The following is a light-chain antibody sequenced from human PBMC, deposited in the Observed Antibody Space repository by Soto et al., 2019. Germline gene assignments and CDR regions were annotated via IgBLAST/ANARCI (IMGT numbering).Light chain of an antibody. J-gene: IGKJ2*01. CDR1: QSISSW. CDR2: KAS. V-gene: IGKV1-5*03. Sequence: DIQMTQSPSTLSASVGDRVTITCRASQSISSWLAWYQQKPGKAPKLLIYKASSLESGVPSRFSGSVSGTEFTLTISSLQPDDFAPYYCQQYNSYSNTFGQGTKLEIK. CDR3: QQYNSYSNT.